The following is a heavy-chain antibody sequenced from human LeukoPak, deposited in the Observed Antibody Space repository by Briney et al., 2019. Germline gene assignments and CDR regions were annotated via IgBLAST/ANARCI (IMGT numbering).Heavy chain of an antibody. J-gene: IGHJ4*02. V-gene: IGHV4-39*01. Sequence: SETLSLTCTVSRVSISSGTSYWGWIRQPPGKGLEYIGSISYSGSTYYNPSLKSRVTISVDTSKNQFSLKLTSVTATDTAVYYCARLRIGEPLDHWGQGTLVTVSS. D-gene: IGHD3-10*01. CDR3: ARLRIGEPLDH. CDR1: RVSISSGTSY. CDR2: ISYSGST.